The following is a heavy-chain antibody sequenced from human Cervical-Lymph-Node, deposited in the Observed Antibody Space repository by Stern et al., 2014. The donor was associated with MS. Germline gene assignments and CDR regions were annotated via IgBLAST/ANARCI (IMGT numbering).Heavy chain of an antibody. Sequence: EVQLVESGGGLVKPGGSLRLSCAASGFTLSNYSMNWVRQAPGKGLEWVSSISPSSSYRYYVDSVKGRFTVSRDNAKNSLYLQMDSLRVEDTAVYFCAGAIGSFYQYYVMDLWGQGTTVTVSS. CDR3: AGAIGSFYQYYVMDL. CDR2: ISPSSSYR. D-gene: IGHD3-10*01. CDR1: GFTLSNYS. J-gene: IGHJ6*02. V-gene: IGHV3-21*01.